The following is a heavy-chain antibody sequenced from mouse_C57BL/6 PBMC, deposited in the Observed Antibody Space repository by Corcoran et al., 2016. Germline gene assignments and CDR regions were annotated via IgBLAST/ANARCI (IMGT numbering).Heavy chain of an antibody. J-gene: IGHJ2*01. CDR3: ARGQPSYYGSSSYYFDY. CDR2: IYPRSGNT. CDR1: GYTFTSYG. D-gene: IGHD1-1*01. Sequence: QVQLQQSGAELARPGASVKLSCKASGYTFTSYGISWVKQRTGQGLEWIGEIYPRSGNTYYNEKFKGKATLTADKSSSTAYMELRSLTSEDSAVYFCARGQPSYYGSSSYYFDYWGQGTTLTVSS. V-gene: IGHV1-81*01.